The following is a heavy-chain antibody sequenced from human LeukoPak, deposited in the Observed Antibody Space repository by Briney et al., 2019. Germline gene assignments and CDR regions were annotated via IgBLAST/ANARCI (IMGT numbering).Heavy chain of an antibody. J-gene: IGHJ4*02. V-gene: IGHV3-23*01. CDR3: AKYYYGSGTYCFDY. CDR1: GFTFTNYA. D-gene: IGHD3-10*01. Sequence: GGSLRLSCAASGFTFTNYAMSWVRQAPGKGLEWVSSINGGGDTTYYADSVRGRFTISRDNSKNTLYLQMNRLSAEETALYYCAKYYYGSGTYCFDYWGQGTLVTVSS. CDR2: INGGGDTT.